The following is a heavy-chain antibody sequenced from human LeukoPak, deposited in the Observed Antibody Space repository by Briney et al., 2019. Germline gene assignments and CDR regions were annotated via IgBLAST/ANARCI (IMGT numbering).Heavy chain of an antibody. V-gene: IGHV3-48*03. Sequence: GGSLRLSCAASGFTFSSYEMNWVRQAPGKGLEWVSYISSSSSTIYYADSVKGRFTISRDNAKNSLYLQMNSLRAEDTAVYYCARSCSSTTCYSYYYYYMDVWGKGTTVTVSS. J-gene: IGHJ6*03. CDR3: ARSCSSTTCYSYYYYYMDV. CDR2: ISSSSSTI. CDR1: GFTFSSYE. D-gene: IGHD2-2*01.